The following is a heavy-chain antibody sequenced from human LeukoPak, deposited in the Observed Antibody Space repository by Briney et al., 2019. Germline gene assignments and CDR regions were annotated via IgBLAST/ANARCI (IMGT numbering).Heavy chain of an antibody. J-gene: IGHJ3*02. CDR3: ATYYYCDSSGYYHHDAFDI. D-gene: IGHD3-22*01. Sequence: PSETLSLTCTVSGGSISSSSYYWGWIRQPPGKGLEWIGSIYYSGSTYYNPSLKSRVTISVDTSKNQFSLKLSSVTAADTAVYYCATYYYCDSSGYYHHDAFDIWGQGTMVTVSS. CDR2: IYYSGST. V-gene: IGHV4-39*01. CDR1: GGSISSSSYY.